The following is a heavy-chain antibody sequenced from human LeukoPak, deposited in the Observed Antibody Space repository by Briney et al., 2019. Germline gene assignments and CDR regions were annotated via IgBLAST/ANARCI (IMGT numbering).Heavy chain of an antibody. J-gene: IGHJ4*02. D-gene: IGHD1-1*01. CDR3: ARSTAGLDY. CDR1: GFTFSKYW. V-gene: IGHV3-7*01. Sequence: GGSLRLSCVASGFTFSKYWMSWVRQAPGKGLEWVGNIKQDGSEQYYVDSMRGRFTISRDNAKNSLYLQMSSLRAEDTAVYYCARSTAGLDYWGQGTLVTVSS. CDR2: IKQDGSEQ.